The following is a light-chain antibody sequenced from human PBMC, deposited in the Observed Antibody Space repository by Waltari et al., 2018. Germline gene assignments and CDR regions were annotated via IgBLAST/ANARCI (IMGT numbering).Light chain of an antibody. V-gene: IGLV3-21*02. CDR2: DDS. Sequence: SYVLTQPPSVSVAPGQTARITCGGNNIGSKSVHWYQQKPGQAPVLVVYDDSDRPPGIPERFSGSNSGNTGTLTISRVEAGDEADYYCQVWDSSSDHVVFGGGTKLTVL. J-gene: IGLJ2*01. CDR1: NIGSKS. CDR3: QVWDSSSDHVV.